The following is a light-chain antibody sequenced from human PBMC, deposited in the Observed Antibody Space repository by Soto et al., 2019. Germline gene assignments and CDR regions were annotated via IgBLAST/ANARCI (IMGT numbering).Light chain of an antibody. CDR2: DVS. CDR3: MAYTTTTAWV. Sequence: QSALTQPATVSGSPGQSITISCTGTSSDIGTYDYVSWYQHHPDKAPKVMIYDVSKRPSGLSNRFSGSKSGNTASLTISGLQAEDEAYYYCMAYTTTTAWVFGGGTKLTVL. CDR1: SSDIGTYDY. J-gene: IGLJ3*02. V-gene: IGLV2-14*03.